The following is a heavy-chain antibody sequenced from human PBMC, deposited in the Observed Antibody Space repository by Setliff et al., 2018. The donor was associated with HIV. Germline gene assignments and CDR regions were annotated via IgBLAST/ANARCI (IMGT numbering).Heavy chain of an antibody. J-gene: IGHJ4*02. V-gene: IGHV1-8*03. Sequence: ASVKVSCKASGYTFTSYDINWVRQATGQGLEWMGWMNPNSGNTGYAQKFQGRVTITADESTSTAYMELRGLRSDDTAVYYCARANVPYSNFWSFSYSLPYYFDYWGQGTLVTVSS. CDR2: MNPNSGNT. D-gene: IGHD3-3*01. CDR3: ARANVPYSNFWSFSYSLPYYFDY. CDR1: GYTFTSYD.